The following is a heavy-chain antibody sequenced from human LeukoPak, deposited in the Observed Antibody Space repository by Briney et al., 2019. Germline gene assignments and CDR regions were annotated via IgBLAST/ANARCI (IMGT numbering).Heavy chain of an antibody. V-gene: IGHV1-18*01. CDR1: GYTFTSYG. CDR3: ARARVNYDSSGYDY. D-gene: IGHD3-22*01. Sequence: VASVKVSRRASGYTFTSYGISWVRQAPGQGLEWMGWISGYNGNTNYAQKLQGRVTMTTDTSTSTAYMELRSLRSDDTAVYYCARARVNYDSSGYDYWGQGTLVTVSS. CDR2: ISGYNGNT. J-gene: IGHJ4*02.